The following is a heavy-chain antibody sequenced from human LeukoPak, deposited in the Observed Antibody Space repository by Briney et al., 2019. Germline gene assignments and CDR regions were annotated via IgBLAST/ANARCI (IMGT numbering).Heavy chain of an antibody. Sequence: GSLRLSCAASGFTVSSNYMSWVRQAPGKGLEWVSVIYSGGSTYYADSVKGRFTISRDNAKNSLYLQMNSLRAEDTAVYFCVRDHEWAFDDWGQGTLVTVSS. CDR1: GFTVSSNY. CDR3: VRDHEWAFDD. CDR2: IYSGGST. V-gene: IGHV3-66*01. D-gene: IGHD1-26*01. J-gene: IGHJ4*02.